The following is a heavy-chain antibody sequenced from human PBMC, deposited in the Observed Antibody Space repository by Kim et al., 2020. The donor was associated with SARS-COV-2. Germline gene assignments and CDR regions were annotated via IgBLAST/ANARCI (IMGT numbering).Heavy chain of an antibody. D-gene: IGHD3-10*01. V-gene: IGHV3-74*01. CDR2: IKPDGSIT. CDR1: GFTFSGYW. CDR3: VRDRGGRRDY. Sequence: GGSLRLSCAASGFTFSGYWMHWVRQAPGKGLVWVSHIKPDGSITNYADSAKGRFTISRDNAKNTLSLQMNFLRVEDTAIYYCVRDRGGRRDYWGQGTLVTVSS. J-gene: IGHJ4*02.